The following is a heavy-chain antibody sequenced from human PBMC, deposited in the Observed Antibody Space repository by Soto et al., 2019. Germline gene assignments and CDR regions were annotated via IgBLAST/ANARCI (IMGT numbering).Heavy chain of an antibody. CDR2: ISGSGGST. J-gene: IGHJ4*02. V-gene: IGHV3-23*01. Sequence: EVQLLESGGGLVQPGGSLRLSCAASGFTFSSYAMSWVRQAPGKGLEWVSAISGSGGSTYYADSVKGRFTISRDNSKNALDLQMNRLRAEDTAVYYCAKENGYSSSWFAFDYWGQGTLVTVSS. CDR3: AKENGYSSSWFAFDY. D-gene: IGHD6-13*01. CDR1: GFTFSSYA.